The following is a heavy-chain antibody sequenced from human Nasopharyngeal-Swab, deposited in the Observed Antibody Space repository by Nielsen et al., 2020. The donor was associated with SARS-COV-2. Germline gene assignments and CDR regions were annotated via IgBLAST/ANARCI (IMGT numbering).Heavy chain of an antibody. CDR2: VVPADGEP. D-gene: IGHD3-3*01. Sequence: ASVTVSCKVSGYTLTVLPIHWVRQAPGKGLEWMGTVVPADGEPIYATNFQGRVTMTEDTSTNTAYLKLSSLRSEDTAVYYCASEGSGVFGVVIYAFDIWGPGTLVTVSS. V-gene: IGHV1-24*01. CDR1: GYTLTVLP. CDR3: ASEGSGVFGVVIYAFDI. J-gene: IGHJ3*02.